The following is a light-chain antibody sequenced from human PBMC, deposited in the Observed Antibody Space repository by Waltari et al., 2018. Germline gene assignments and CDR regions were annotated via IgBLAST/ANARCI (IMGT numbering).Light chain of an antibody. CDR3: QQYYTTPLT. CDR2: WAA. V-gene: IGKV4-1*01. CDR1: QSVLYSSNNKNY. J-gene: IGKJ4*01. Sequence: DIVMTQSPDSLAVSLGERATINCKSSQSVLYSSNNKNYLAWYQQKPGQPPKLIIYWAATRESGVPDRCSGSGSGTEFTLTISSLQAEDVAVYYCQQYYTTPLTFGGGTKVEIK.